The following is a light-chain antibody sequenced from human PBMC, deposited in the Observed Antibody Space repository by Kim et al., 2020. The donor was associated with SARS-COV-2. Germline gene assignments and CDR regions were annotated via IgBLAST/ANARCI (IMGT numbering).Light chain of an antibody. J-gene: IGLJ2*01. Sequence: VAVGQTATISCDGNRVESKKVHWYQQKPGQAPVLVVYRDTFRPSGIPERFFGSNSRNTATLTISRAQVGDEADYYCQVWDSNTVVFGGGTQLTVL. CDR3: QVWDSNTVV. CDR2: RDT. CDR1: RVESKK. V-gene: IGLV3-9*01.